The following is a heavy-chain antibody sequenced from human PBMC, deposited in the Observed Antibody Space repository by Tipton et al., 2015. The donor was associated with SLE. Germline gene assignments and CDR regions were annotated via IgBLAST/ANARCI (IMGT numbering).Heavy chain of an antibody. D-gene: IGHD5-12*01. CDR1: GFTFSSYA. V-gene: IGHV3-23*01. Sequence: SLRLSCAASGFTFSSYAMTWVRQAPGKGLEWVSAISGSGYRTYYADSVKGRFTISRDNSKNTLYLQMNSLRAEDTAVYYCAKDIVATTPIYGMDVWGQGTTVTVSS. CDR2: ISGSGYRT. J-gene: IGHJ6*02. CDR3: AKDIVATTPIYGMDV.